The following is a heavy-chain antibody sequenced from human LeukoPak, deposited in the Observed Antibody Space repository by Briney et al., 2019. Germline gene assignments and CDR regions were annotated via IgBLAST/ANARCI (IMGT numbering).Heavy chain of an antibody. Sequence: GGSLRLSCAASGFTFSSYAMSWVRQAPGKGLECVSAISGSGGSTYYADSVKGRFTISRDNSKNTLYLQMNSLRAEDTAVYYCAKALSEIYCSSTSCYLLDYWGQGTLVTVSS. D-gene: IGHD2-2*01. J-gene: IGHJ4*02. CDR1: GFTFSSYA. CDR2: ISGSGGST. CDR3: AKALSEIYCSSTSCYLLDY. V-gene: IGHV3-23*01.